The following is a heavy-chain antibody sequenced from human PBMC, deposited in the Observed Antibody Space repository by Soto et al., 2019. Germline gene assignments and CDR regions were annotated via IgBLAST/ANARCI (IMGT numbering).Heavy chain of an antibody. Sequence: QVHLVQSGAEVKKPGASVKVSCKASGYTFTSYGITWVRQAPGQGLEGMGWISAHNGNTDYAQKLQGRVIVTRDTSTSTADMELRSLISDDPAVYYCARGRYGDYWGQGALVTVSS. D-gene: IGHD1-1*01. J-gene: IGHJ4*02. CDR2: ISAHNGNT. CDR3: ARGRYGDY. CDR1: GYTFTSYG. V-gene: IGHV1-18*01.